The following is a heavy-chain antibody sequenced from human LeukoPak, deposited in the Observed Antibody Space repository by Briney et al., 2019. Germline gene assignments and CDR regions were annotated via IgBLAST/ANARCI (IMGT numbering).Heavy chain of an antibody. V-gene: IGHV1-2*02. D-gene: IGHD3-10*01. CDR1: GYTFTDYF. Sequence: ASVTVSCKASGYTFTDYFMNWVRQAPGQGREWMGWINPKSGGTNYAQKFQGRVTMTRDTSISTAYMELSRLRSDDTAVYYCARNLWFGESIDAFDIWGQGTMVTVSS. CDR3: ARNLWFGESIDAFDI. J-gene: IGHJ3*02. CDR2: INPKSGGT.